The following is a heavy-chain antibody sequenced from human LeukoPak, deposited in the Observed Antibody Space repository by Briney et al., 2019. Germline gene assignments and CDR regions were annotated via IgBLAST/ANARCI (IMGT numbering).Heavy chain of an antibody. D-gene: IGHD3-22*01. CDR3: AKGSGYYPEGSDY. CDR2: ISGSGGST. CDR1: GFTFSSYA. J-gene: IGHJ4*02. V-gene: IGHV3-23*01. Sequence: GGSLRLSCAASGFTFSSYAMSWVRQAPGKGVEWVSGISGSGGSTYYADSVKGRFTISRDNSKNTLYLQMNNLRAEDTAVYYCAKGSGYYPEGSDYWGQGTLVTVSS.